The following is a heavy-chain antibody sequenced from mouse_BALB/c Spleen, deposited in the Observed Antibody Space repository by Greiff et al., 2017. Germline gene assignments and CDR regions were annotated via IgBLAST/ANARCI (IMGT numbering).Heavy chain of an antibody. V-gene: IGHV1-9*01. Sequence: VKLMESGAELMKPGASVKISCKATGYTFSSYWIEWVKQRPGHGLEWIGEILPGSGSTNYNEKFKGKATFTADTSSNTAYMQLSSLTSEDSAVYYCARWYYPYAMDYWGQGTSVTVSS. CDR3: ARWYYPYAMDY. D-gene: IGHD1-1*02. CDR2: ILPGSGST. J-gene: IGHJ4*01. CDR1: GYTFSSYW.